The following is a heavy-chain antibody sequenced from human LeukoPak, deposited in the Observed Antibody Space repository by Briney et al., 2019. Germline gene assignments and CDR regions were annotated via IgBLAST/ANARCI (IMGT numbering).Heavy chain of an antibody. CDR3: VREATFGGVIVPDY. J-gene: IGHJ4*02. CDR1: GVSVRSSNW. Sequence: SETLSLTCAVSGVSVRSSNWWSWVRQPPGKGLEWIGDIYHSGRTIYNPSLKSRVTISVDKSKNQFSLNLRSVTAADTAVYYCVREATFGGVIVPDYWGQGTRVTVSS. CDR2: IYHSGRT. V-gene: IGHV4-4*02. D-gene: IGHD3-16*02.